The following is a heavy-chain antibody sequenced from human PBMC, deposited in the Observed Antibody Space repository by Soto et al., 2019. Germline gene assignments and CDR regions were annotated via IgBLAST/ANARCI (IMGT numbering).Heavy chain of an antibody. CDR3: ARDLGVVVVPPTFDY. J-gene: IGHJ4*02. V-gene: IGHV3-21*01. CDR2: ISSSSSYT. D-gene: IGHD2-2*01. CDR1: GFTFNTYR. Sequence: EVQLVESGGGLVKPGGSLRLSCAASGFTFNTYRMNWVRQAPGKGLEWVSAISSSSSYTYYADSLRGRFSISRDNARNSLYLQMNSLSAEDTAVYYCARDLGVVVVPPTFDYWGQGILVTVSS.